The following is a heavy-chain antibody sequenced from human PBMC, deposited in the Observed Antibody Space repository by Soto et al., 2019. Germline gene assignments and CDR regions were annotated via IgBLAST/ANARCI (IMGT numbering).Heavy chain of an antibody. D-gene: IGHD2-21*02. CDR3: VKDHCGGDCGWTPFFDK. CDR2: MWYDGITT. J-gene: IGHJ4*02. V-gene: IGHV3-33*06. Sequence: QVQLVESGGDVVQPGKSLRISCNLSGFTISTNGVHWVRQAPGKGLEWVAVMWYDGITTHYADSVRGRFTISKDSSGNTVYLHMDSLRAEDTALYYCVKDHCGGDCGWTPFFDKWGQGTPVVVSA. CDR1: GFTISTNG.